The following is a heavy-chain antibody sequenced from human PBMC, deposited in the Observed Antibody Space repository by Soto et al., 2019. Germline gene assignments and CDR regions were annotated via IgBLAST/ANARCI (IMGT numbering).Heavy chain of an antibody. CDR2: IKQDGSEK. D-gene: IGHD6-13*01. Sequence: GCRRLSCAASGFTFSSYWMSWVRHSPGKGLEWVANIKQDGSEKYYVDSVKGRFTISRDNAKNSLYLQMNSLRAEDTAVYYCARDHLVLYYYYYGMDVWGQGTTVTVSS. CDR1: GFTFSSYW. J-gene: IGHJ6*02. V-gene: IGHV3-7*01. CDR3: ARDHLVLYYYYYGMDV.